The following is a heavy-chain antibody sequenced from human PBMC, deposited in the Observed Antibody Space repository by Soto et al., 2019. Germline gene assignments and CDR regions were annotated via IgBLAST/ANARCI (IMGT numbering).Heavy chain of an antibody. Sequence: PGGSLRLSCAGSGFTFSSYEMNWVRQAPGKGLEWVSAISGSGGSTYYADSVKGRFTISRDNSKNTLYLQMNSLRAEDTAVYYCAITYYYDSSGPDYWGRGTLVTVSS. CDR2: ISGSGGST. D-gene: IGHD3-22*01. CDR1: GFTFSSYE. J-gene: IGHJ4*02. V-gene: IGHV3-23*01. CDR3: AITYYYDSSGPDY.